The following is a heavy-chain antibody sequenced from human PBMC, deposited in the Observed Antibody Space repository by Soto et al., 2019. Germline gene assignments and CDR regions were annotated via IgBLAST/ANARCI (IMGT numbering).Heavy chain of an antibody. J-gene: IGHJ6*02. CDR2: IYYTGIP. V-gene: IGHV4-39*01. CDR1: GGSISSSSYY. D-gene: IGHD6-13*01. CDR3: ARIGNPRYSDWGDYYGMDV. Sequence: PSETLSLTCTVSGGSISSSSYYWGWKRQTPGKGLEWIGSIYYTGIPYYTPSLKRRVTISVVRSKNQFSVKLSSLTAADTAVYYCARIGNPRYSDWGDYYGMDVWGQGTTVTVSS.